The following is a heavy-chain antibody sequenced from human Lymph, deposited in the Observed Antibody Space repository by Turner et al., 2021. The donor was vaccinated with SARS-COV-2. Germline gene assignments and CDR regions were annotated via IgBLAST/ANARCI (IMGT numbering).Heavy chain of an antibody. D-gene: IGHD3-3*01. Sequence: VHLVRSWVGLVQPWCSLSLSCPASRSTFSIYWMSCVRQDPGKGLEWVANIKQDGSEKYYVDYVKGRFTISRDNAKNSLYLQMNSLRADDTAVYFCARVGVRFEWSDGYHYYYAMDVWGQGTTVTVSS. CDR1: RSTFSIYW. V-gene: IGHV3-7*03. J-gene: IGHJ6*02. CDR2: IKQDGSEK. CDR3: ARVGVRFEWSDGYHYYYAMDV.